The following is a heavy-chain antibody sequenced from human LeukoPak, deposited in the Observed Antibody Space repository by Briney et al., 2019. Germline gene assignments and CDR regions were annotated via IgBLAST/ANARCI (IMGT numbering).Heavy chain of an antibody. Sequence: KPSETLSLTCSVYGGSVSSYYWSWIRQPAGKGLEWIGRISASGSSNYNPSLKSRVIMSVDTPKNQFSLNLSTVTAADTAVYYCATEGGGPRWLDPWGQGTLVTVPS. CDR3: ATEGGGPRWLDP. J-gene: IGHJ5*02. D-gene: IGHD6-25*01. CDR1: GGSVSSYY. V-gene: IGHV4-4*07. CDR2: ISASGSS.